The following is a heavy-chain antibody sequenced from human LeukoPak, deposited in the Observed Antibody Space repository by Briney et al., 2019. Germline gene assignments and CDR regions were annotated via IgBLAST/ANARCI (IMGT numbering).Heavy chain of an antibody. Sequence: PGRSLRLSCAASGFTISSYGMHWVRQAPGKGLEWVAVISKDGSNQYYADSVKGRFTISRDNSKNTLYLQMSSLRGDDTALYYCARDHPTVTDAFDIWGQGTMVTVFS. V-gene: IGHV3-30*03. CDR3: ARDHPTVTDAFDI. CDR1: GFTISSYG. CDR2: ISKDGSNQ. J-gene: IGHJ3*02. D-gene: IGHD4-17*01.